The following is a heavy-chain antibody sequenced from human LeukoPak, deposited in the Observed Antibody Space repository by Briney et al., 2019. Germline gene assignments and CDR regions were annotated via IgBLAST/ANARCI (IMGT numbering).Heavy chain of an antibody. CDR3: ARDRPGLGWLDP. CDR1: GGSISSGTYS. Sequence: SQTLSLTCAVSGGSISSGTYSWNWIRQPPGKGLEWVGYIFHSGSTYYSPSLKSRVTISVDTSQTQFSLKLSSVTAADTAVYYCARDRPGLGWLDPWGQGTLVTVSS. CDR2: IFHSGST. J-gene: IGHJ5*02. V-gene: IGHV4-30-2*01. D-gene: IGHD3-9*01.